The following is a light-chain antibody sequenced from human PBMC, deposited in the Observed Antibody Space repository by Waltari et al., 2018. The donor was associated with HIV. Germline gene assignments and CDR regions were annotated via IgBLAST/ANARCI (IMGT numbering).Light chain of an antibody. V-gene: IGLV3-19*01. J-gene: IGLJ2*01. Sequence: SSELTQDPAVSVALGQTVRITCKGDSLRSYYASWYQQKPGQAPVLVIYGKNNRPSGIPDRFSGSSSGNTASLTITGAQAEDEADYYCNSRDSSGNHLGVVFGGGTKLTVL. CDR2: GKN. CDR3: NSRDSSGNHLGVV. CDR1: SLRSYY.